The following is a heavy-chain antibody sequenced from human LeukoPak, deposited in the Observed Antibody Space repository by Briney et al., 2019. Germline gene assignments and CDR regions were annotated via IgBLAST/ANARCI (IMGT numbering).Heavy chain of an antibody. D-gene: IGHD3-9*01. J-gene: IGHJ4*02. CDR1: GFSFSDYW. CDR2: IKEDGTYR. Sequence: GGSLRLSCAAFGFSFSDYWMHWVRQTPGEGLVWVARIKEDGTYRSYADSVKGRFTISRDNARNTVFLQMSSLRAEDTAVYYCARDFDMGITPGDDFDFWGQGTLVTVSS. V-gene: IGHV3-74*01. CDR3: ARDFDMGITPGDDFDF.